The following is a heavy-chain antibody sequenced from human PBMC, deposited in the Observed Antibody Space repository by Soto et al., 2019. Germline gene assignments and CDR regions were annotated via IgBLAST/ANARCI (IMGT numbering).Heavy chain of an antibody. D-gene: IGHD6-13*01. CDR3: ARDLRDISAAGISANWYFDP. CDR2: ISSSSSYT. CDR1: GFTFSDYY. V-gene: IGHV3-11*06. J-gene: IGHJ2*01. Sequence: QVQLVESGGGLVKPGGSLRLSCAASGFTFSDYYMNWIRQAPGKGPEWVSYISSSSSYTKYADSVKGRFIVSRDNAKNSLYMRMNSLRAEDTAVYYCARDLRDISAAGISANWYFDPWGRGTLVTVSS.